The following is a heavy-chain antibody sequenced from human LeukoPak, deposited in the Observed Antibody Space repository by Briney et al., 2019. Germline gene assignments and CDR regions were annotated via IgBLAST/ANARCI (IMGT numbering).Heavy chain of an antibody. CDR1: GGSISTYY. V-gene: IGHV4-4*07. D-gene: IGHD3-10*01. CDR3: AREVITMVRGVITFTGFDY. J-gene: IGHJ4*02. Sequence: SETLSLTCTVSGGSISTYYWSWIRQPAGKGLEWIGHISTSGSTNYNPSLKSRVTMSVDTSKNQFSLMLRSVTAADTAVYYCAREVITMVRGVITFTGFDYWGQGTLVTVSS. CDR2: ISTSGST.